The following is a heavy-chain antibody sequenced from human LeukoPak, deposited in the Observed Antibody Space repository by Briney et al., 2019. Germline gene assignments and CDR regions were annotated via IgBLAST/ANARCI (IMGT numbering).Heavy chain of an antibody. CDR2: ISSSSSYI. CDR3: TIGVGARKNFDY. Sequence: GESLRLSCAASGFTFSSYSMNWVRQAPGERLEWVSSISSSSSYIYYADSVKGRFTISRDDAKNSLFLQMNSLRAEDTAVYYCTIGVGARKNFDYWGQGTLVTVSS. D-gene: IGHD3-3*01. CDR1: GFTFSSYS. J-gene: IGHJ4*02. V-gene: IGHV3-21*04.